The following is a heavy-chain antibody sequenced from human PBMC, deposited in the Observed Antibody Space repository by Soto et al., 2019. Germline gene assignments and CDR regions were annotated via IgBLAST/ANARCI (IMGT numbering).Heavy chain of an antibody. CDR1: GFSFSDSY. D-gene: IGHD3-10*01. V-gene: IGHV3-11*01. CDR2: ISRGGSVI. Sequence: GGSLRLSCSASGFSFSDSYMSWIRQAPGKGLEWVSYISRGGSVIYYADSVKGRFTISRDDAKNSLYLQMNSLRAEDTAIYYCASDSHAVDLGYWGQGTLVTVS. J-gene: IGHJ4*02. CDR3: ASDSHAVDLGY.